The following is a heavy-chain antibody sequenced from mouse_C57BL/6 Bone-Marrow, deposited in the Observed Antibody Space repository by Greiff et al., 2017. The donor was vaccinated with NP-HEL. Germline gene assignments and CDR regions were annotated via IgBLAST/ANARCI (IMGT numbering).Heavy chain of an antibody. D-gene: IGHD1-1*01. CDR2: IDPSDSYT. CDR3: ARRYYGSIPYAMDY. V-gene: IGHV1-50*01. J-gene: IGHJ4*01. Sequence: QVQLQQPGAELVKPGASVKLSCKASGYTFTSYWMQWVKQRPGQGLEWIGEIDPSDSYTNYNQKFKGKATLTVDTSSSTAYMQLSSLTSEDSAVYYCARRYYGSIPYAMDYWGQGTSVTVSS. CDR1: GYTFTSYW.